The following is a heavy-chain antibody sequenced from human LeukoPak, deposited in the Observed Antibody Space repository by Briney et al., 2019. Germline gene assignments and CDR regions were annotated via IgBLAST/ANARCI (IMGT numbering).Heavy chain of an antibody. V-gene: IGHV4-4*07. J-gene: IGHJ5*02. CDR3: AREDGDTMILGGFDP. D-gene: IGHD3-22*01. CDR2: IYTSGST. Sequence: SETLSLTCTVSGGSISSYYWSWLRQPAGKGLEWIGRIYTSGSTNYNPSLKSRVTMSVDTSKNQFSLKLSSVTTADTAVYYCAREDGDTMILGGFDPWGQGTLVTVSS. CDR1: GGSISSYY.